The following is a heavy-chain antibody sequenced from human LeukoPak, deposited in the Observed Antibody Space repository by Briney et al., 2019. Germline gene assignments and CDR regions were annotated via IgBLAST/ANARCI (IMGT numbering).Heavy chain of an antibody. J-gene: IGHJ4*02. CDR3: VCGGRNDY. CDR2: ISSSSRYI. D-gene: IGHD2-15*01. CDR1: GFTFSSYS. V-gene: IGHV3-21*01. Sequence: PGGSLRLSCAASGFTFSSYSMNWVRQAPGKGLEWVSSISSSSRYIYYADSVKGRFTISRDNAKNSLYLQMNSLRAEDTAVYYCVCGGRNDYWGQGTLVTVSS.